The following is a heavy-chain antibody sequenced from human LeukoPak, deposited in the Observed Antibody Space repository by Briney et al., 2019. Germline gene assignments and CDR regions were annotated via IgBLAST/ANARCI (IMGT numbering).Heavy chain of an antibody. Sequence: GESLKISCKGSGYSFTSYWIGWVRQMPGKGLEWMEIIYPGDSDTRYSPSFQGQVTISADKSISTAYLQWSSLKASDTAMYYCARLRYYGSGSYYNWAWFDYWGQGTLVTVSS. J-gene: IGHJ4*02. CDR1: GYSFTSYW. D-gene: IGHD3-10*01. CDR2: IYPGDSDT. V-gene: IGHV5-51*01. CDR3: ARLRYYGSGSYYNWAWFDY.